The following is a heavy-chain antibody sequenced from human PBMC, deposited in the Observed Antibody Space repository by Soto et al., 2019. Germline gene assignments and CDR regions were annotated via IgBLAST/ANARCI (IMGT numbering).Heavy chain of an antibody. D-gene: IGHD5-12*01. J-gene: IGHJ4*02. V-gene: IGHV3-72*01. CDR2: SRNKANSYTK. CDR1: GFTFSDRY. CDR3: VRGYRGLDY. Sequence: EVQLVESGGGLVPPGGSLRLSCEVSGFTFSDRYMDWVRQAPGRGLEWVGRSRNKANSYTKEYATSVKGRFTVSRDDSKNLFFLQMNSLKTEDTAVYYCVRGYRGLDYWGQGALVTVSS.